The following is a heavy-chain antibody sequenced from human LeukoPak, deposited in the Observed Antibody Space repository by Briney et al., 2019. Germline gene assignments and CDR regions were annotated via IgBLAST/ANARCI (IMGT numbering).Heavy chain of an antibody. CDR3: ARGELEFNWFDP. Sequence: SVKVSCKASGGTFSSYAISWVRQAPGQGLEWMGGIIPIFGTANYAQKFQGRVTITTDESTSTAYMGLSSLRSEDTAVYYCARGELEFNWFDPWGQGTLVTVSS. J-gene: IGHJ5*02. CDR2: IIPIFGTA. V-gene: IGHV1-69*05. CDR1: GGTFSSYA. D-gene: IGHD1-26*01.